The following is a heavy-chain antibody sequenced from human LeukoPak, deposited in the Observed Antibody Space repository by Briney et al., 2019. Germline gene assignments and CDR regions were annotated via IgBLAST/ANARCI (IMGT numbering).Heavy chain of an antibody. V-gene: IGHV1-2*02. CDR3: ASWDAPGFDY. CDR1: GYTFTGQY. CDR2: NNPKNGRR. D-gene: IGHD1-26*01. J-gene: IGHJ4*02. Sequence: ASVKVPRKASGYTFTGQYMHWVRQASGKGLEWMGWNNPKNGRRSYAQKFQARVTMTTDTSTNTACMELSSLRFDDTAVYYCASWDAPGFDYWGQGTLVTVSS.